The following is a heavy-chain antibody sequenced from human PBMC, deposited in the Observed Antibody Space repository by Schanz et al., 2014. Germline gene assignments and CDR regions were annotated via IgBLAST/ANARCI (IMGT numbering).Heavy chain of an antibody. CDR1: GFTFSGYG. CDR2: ISYDGRHK. CDR3: AKDDTQVNGMDV. J-gene: IGHJ6*02. V-gene: IGHV3-30*18. Sequence: QVQLVESGGGVVQPGRSLRLSCAASGFTFSGYGMHWVRQAPGKGLEWVAIISYDGRHKNYADSVSRFTISRDNSKNTLHLQMNSLRVEDTAVYYCAKDDTQVNGMDVWGQGTTVTVSS.